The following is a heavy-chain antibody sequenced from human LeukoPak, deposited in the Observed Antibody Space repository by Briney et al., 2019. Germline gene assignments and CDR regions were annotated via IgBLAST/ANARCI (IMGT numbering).Heavy chain of an antibody. Sequence: SETLSLTCTVSGGSISSGSYYWSWIRQPAGKGLEWIGRIYTSGSTNYNPSLKSRVTISVDTSKNQFSLKLSSVTAADTAVYHCARASLSGWYSREAFDIWGQGTMVTVSS. CDR1: GGSISSGSYY. D-gene: IGHD6-19*01. CDR2: IYTSGST. V-gene: IGHV4-61*02. CDR3: ARASLSGWYSREAFDI. J-gene: IGHJ3*02.